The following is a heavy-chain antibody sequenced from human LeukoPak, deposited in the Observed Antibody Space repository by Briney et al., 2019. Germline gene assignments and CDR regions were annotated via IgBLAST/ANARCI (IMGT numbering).Heavy chain of an antibody. CDR1: GFIIDDYA. CDR3: AKGLVRPVGATHFDF. D-gene: IGHD1-26*01. CDR2: ISWNGGAV. V-gene: IGHV3-9*01. J-gene: IGHJ4*02. Sequence: GRPLRLSCAASGFIIDDYAMHWVRQSPGKGPEWVSGISWNGGAVGYADSVKGRCTISRDNAGNSLYLQLNRLRPEDTAYYYCAKGLVRPVGATHFDFWGQGTLVTVSS.